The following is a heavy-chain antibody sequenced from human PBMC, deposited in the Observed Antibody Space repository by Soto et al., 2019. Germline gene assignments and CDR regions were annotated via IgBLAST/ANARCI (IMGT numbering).Heavy chain of an antibody. CDR1: GFTFSSYS. D-gene: IGHD5-18*01. V-gene: IGHV3-21*01. CDR2: ISSSSSYI. Sequence: GGSLRLSCAASGFTFSSYSMNWVRQAPGKGLEWVSSISSSSSYIYYADSVKGRFTISRDNAKNSLYLQMNSLRAEDTAVYYCARDDLGSYGYWGKYYFDYWGQGTLVTVSS. J-gene: IGHJ4*02. CDR3: ARDDLGSYGYWGKYYFDY.